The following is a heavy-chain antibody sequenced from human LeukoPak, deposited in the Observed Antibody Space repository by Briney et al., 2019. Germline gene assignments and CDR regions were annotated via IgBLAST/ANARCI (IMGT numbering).Heavy chain of an antibody. D-gene: IGHD3-22*01. CDR1: GGSISSGGYY. CDR3: ARVGYYDSSGLDY. CDR2: IYYSGST. V-gene: IGHV4-31*03. Sequence: SQTLSLTCTVSGGSISSGGYYWSWLRQHPGKGLEWIGYIYYSGSTYYNPSLKSRVTISVDTSKNQFSLKLSSVTAADTAVYYCARVGYYDSSGLDYWGQGTLVTVSS. J-gene: IGHJ4*02.